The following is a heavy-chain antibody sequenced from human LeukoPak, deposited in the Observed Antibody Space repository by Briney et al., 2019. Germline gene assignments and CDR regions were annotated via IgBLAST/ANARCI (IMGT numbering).Heavy chain of an antibody. Sequence: ASETLFLTCTVSGGSISSYYWSWIRQPPGKGLEWIGYIYYSGSTNYNPSLKSRDTISVDTSKNHFSLKLSSVTAADTAVYYCARSSSSWPFDYWGQGTLVTVSS. J-gene: IGHJ4*02. CDR3: ARSSSSWPFDY. CDR1: GGSISSYY. V-gene: IGHV4-59*01. D-gene: IGHD6-13*01. CDR2: IYYSGST.